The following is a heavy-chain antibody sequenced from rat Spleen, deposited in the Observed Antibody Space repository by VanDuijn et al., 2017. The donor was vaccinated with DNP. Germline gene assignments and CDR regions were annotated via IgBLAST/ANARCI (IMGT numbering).Heavy chain of an antibody. CDR3: ARYSLRLRVWDY. Sequence: EVQLVESGGGLVQPGRSLKLSCAASGFTFSDYYMAWVRQAPTKGLEWVASISPSGANIYYRDSVKGRFTISRDIPKSTLYLQMDSLRSEDTATYFCARYSLRLRVWDYWGQGVMVTVSS. J-gene: IGHJ2*01. CDR1: GFTFSDYY. CDR2: ISPSGANI. D-gene: IGHD1-7*01. V-gene: IGHV5-25*01.